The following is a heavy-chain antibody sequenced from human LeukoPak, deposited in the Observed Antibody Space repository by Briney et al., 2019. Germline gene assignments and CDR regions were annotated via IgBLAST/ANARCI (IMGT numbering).Heavy chain of an antibody. CDR1: GFSFSSYS. V-gene: IGHV3-21*01. CDR2: ISGSSTYM. CDR3: ARDNSQEMATRSGAFDI. Sequence: GGSLRLSCAASGFSFSSYSMNWVRQAPGKGLEWVSSISGSSTYMYYADSVKGRFTISRDNAKNSLYLQMNSLRAEDTAVYYCARDNSQEMATRSGAFDIWGQGTMVTVSS. J-gene: IGHJ3*02. D-gene: IGHD5-24*01.